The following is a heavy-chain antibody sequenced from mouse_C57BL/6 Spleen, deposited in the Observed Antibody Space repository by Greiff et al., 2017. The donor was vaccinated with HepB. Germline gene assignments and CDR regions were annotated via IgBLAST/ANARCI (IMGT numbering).Heavy chain of an antibody. Sequence: QVQLKESGPGLVQPSQSLSITCTVSGFSLTSYGVHWVRQSPGKGLEWLGVIWRGGSTDYNAAFMSRLSITKDNSKSQVFFKMNSLQADDTAIYYCAKNENYYGSSLYAMDYWGQGTSVTVSS. J-gene: IGHJ4*01. D-gene: IGHD1-1*01. CDR1: GFSLTSYG. V-gene: IGHV2-5*01. CDR2: IWRGGST. CDR3: AKNENYYGSSLYAMDY.